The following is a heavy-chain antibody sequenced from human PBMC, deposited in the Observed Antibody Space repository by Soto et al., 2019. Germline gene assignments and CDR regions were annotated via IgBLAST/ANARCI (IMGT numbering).Heavy chain of an antibody. J-gene: IGHJ4*02. D-gene: IGHD2-21*01. CDR2: ISGSGGST. CDR3: AKGAIG. CDR1: CVTIIRHA. Sequence: TWGSLRLPCGASCVTIIRHALSWVRQAPGKGLEWVSAISGSGGSTYYADSVKGRFTISRDNSKNTLYLQMNSLRAEDTAVYYCAKGAIGWAQGTLVTVSS. V-gene: IGHV3-23*01.